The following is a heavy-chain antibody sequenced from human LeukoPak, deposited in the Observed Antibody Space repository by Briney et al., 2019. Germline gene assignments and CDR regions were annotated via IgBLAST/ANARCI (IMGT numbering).Heavy chain of an antibody. V-gene: IGHV1-8*02. CDR3: ARGDHFDFWHGYPN. CDR1: GYIFTDSD. CDR2: MNPKSGYT. J-gene: IGHJ4*02. D-gene: IGHD3-3*01. Sequence: ASVTVSSETSGYIFTDSDINWVRQATGQGFEWMGWMNPKSGYTGYAQKFQGRVTMTRNTSINTAYMELSSLQSDDTAVYYCARGDHFDFWHGYPNWGQGTVDTLSS.